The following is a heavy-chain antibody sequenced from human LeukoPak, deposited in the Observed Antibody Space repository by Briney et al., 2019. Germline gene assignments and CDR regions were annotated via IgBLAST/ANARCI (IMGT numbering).Heavy chain of an antibody. D-gene: IGHD3-3*01. J-gene: IGHJ5*02. CDR2: INHSGST. Sequence: KPSETLSLTCAVYGGSFSGYYWSWIRQPPGKGLEWIGEINHSGSTNYNPSLKSRVTISVDTSKNQFSLKLSSVTAAGTAVYYCARQEAADYDFWSGPDLNWFDPWGQGTLVTVSS. V-gene: IGHV4-34*01. CDR1: GGSFSGYY. CDR3: ARQEAADYDFWSGPDLNWFDP.